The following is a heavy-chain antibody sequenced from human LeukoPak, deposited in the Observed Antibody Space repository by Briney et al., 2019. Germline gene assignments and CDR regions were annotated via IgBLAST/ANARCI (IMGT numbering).Heavy chain of an antibody. J-gene: IGHJ4*02. CDR3: ARGPWSANFFAGDY. D-gene: IGHD3-3*01. Sequence: PGGSLRLSCAASGFTFSSHWMHWVRQAPGKGLVWVSRINADGSGTTYADSVKGRFTISRDNAKNTLYLQMNSLRAEDTAVYYCARGPWSANFFAGDYWGQGTLVTVSS. V-gene: IGHV3-74*01. CDR2: INADGSGT. CDR1: GFTFSSHW.